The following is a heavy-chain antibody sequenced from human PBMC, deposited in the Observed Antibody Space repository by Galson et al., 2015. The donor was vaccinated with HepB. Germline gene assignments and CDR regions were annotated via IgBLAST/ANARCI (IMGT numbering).Heavy chain of an antibody. D-gene: IGHD3-3*01. Sequence: GFTFIGYHIHWVRQAPGQGLEWLGRINPNGGATTYAQKFQGRVTLTRTTSSKTAYMELTSLKPDDSAVYYCARDLRPTNFGVFTLDYWGQGSLVTVSS. V-gene: IGHV1-2*06. J-gene: IGHJ4*02. CDR1: GFTFIGYH. CDR3: ARDLRPTNFGVFTLDY. CDR2: INPNGGAT.